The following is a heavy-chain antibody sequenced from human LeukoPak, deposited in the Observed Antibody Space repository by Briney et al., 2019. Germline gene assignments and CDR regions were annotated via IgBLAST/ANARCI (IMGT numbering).Heavy chain of an antibody. V-gene: IGHV3-53*01. CDR2: IYSGGST. CDR1: GFTVSSNY. CDR3: AKGASAADS. D-gene: IGHD6-13*01. Sequence: GGSLRLSCAASGFTVSSNYMSWVRQAPGKGLEWVSVIYSGGSTYYADSVKGRFTISRHNSKNALYLQMNSLGGEDTAVYYCAKGASAADSWGQGILVTVSS. J-gene: IGHJ4*02.